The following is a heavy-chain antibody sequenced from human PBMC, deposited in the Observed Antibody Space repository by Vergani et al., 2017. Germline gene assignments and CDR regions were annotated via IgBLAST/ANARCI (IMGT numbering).Heavy chain of an antibody. CDR1: GFTFDDYA. V-gene: IGHV3-9*01. D-gene: IGHD7-27*01. CDR3: AKVHRGLNWENDAFDI. Sequence: VQLVESGGGLVKPGRSLRLSCAASGFTFDDYAMHWVRQAPGKGLEWVSGISWNSGSIGYADSVKGRFTISRDNAKNSLYLQMNSLRAEDTALYYCAKVHRGLNWENDAFDIWGQGTMVTVSS. J-gene: IGHJ3*02. CDR2: ISWNSGSI.